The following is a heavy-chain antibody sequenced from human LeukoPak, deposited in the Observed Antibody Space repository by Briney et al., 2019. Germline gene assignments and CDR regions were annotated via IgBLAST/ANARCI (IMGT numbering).Heavy chain of an antibody. J-gene: IGHJ6*02. D-gene: IGHD3-10*01. CDR1: GGSFSGYY. V-gene: IGHV4-34*01. CDR3: ARGRQLWFGELLFYYYGMDV. Sequence: SETLSLTCAVYGGSFSGYYWSWIRQPPGKGLEWIGEINHSGSTNYNPSLKSRVPISVDTSKNQFSLKLSSVTAADTAVYYCARGRQLWFGELLFYYYGMDVWGQGTTVTVSS. CDR2: INHSGST.